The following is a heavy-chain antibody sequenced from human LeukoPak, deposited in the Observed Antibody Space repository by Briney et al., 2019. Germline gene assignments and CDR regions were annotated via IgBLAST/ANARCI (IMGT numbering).Heavy chain of an antibody. CDR2: IYCGGST. V-gene: IGHV3-66*01. CDR3: SRAYLYDPQGIDV. D-gene: IGHD3-22*01. CDR1: LLTLKSNY. J-gene: IGHJ6*04. Sequence: PRGSLRRTYSACLLTLKSNYINSCSQAPGKGLEWVSVIYCGGSTYYADSVKGRFTISRDNSKNTLYLQMNSLRAEDTAVYYCSRAYLYDPQGIDVWGTGATVTVSS.